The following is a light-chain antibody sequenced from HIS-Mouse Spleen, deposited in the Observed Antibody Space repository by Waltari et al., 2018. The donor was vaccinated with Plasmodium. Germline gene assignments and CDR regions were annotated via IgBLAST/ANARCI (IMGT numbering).Light chain of an antibody. CDR2: AAS. J-gene: IGKJ1*01. Sequence: DIQMNQSPSSLSASVGDRVTITCRASQSISNYLNWYQQKPGKAPKFLIYAASTLQSGVPSRFSGSGSGTDFTLTISSLQPEDFATYYCQQSYSTWTFGQGTKVEIK. V-gene: IGKV1-39*01. CDR3: QQSYSTWT. CDR1: QSISNY.